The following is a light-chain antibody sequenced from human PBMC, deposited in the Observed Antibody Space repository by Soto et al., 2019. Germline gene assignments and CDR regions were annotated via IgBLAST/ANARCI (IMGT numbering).Light chain of an antibody. CDR3: QQYNSYWT. CDR1: QSISSW. CDR2: DAS. Sequence: DIQMTQSPSTLSASVGDRVTITCRASQSISSWLAWYQQKPGKAPKLLIYDASSLESGVPSRLSGSGAGTEVTLTSSSLQPDDCATYYCQQYNSYWTFGQGTKVEIK. J-gene: IGKJ1*01. V-gene: IGKV1-5*01.